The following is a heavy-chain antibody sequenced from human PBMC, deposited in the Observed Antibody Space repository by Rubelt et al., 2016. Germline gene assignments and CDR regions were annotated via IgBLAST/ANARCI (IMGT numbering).Heavy chain of an antibody. V-gene: IGHV3-23*01. D-gene: IGHD6-13*01. Sequence: GGGLVQPGGSLRLSCAASGFTFSTYAMTWVRQAPGKGLEWVSGLSGSGDTTYYADSVKGRLTISRDNSKNTLYLQMNSLRAEDTALYYCAKDLMLAAAPPSDYWGQGTLVTVSS. CDR3: AKDLMLAAAPPSDY. J-gene: IGHJ4*02. CDR2: LSGSGDTT. CDR1: GFTFSTYA.